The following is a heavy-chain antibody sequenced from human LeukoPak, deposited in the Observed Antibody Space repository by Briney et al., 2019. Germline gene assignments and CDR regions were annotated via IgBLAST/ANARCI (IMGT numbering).Heavy chain of an antibody. D-gene: IGHD6-13*01. Sequence: GGSLRLSCAASGFTFDDYAMHWVRQAPGKGLEWVSLISGDGGSTYYADSVKGRFTISRDNSKNSLYLQMDSLRTEDTALYYCAKDMGSSSPFDYWGQGTLVTVSS. J-gene: IGHJ4*02. CDR3: AKDMGSSSPFDY. CDR1: GFTFDDYA. V-gene: IGHV3-43*02. CDR2: ISGDGGST.